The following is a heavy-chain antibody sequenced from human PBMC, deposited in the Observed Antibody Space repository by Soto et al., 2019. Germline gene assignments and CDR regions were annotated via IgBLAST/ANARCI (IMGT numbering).Heavy chain of an antibody. CDR2: MHPNSGNT. D-gene: IGHD1-26*01. V-gene: IGHV1-8*01. CDR1: GYTFTSYD. J-gene: IGHJ4*02. CDR3: ARGLSYRQD. Sequence: QVQLVQSGAEVKKPGASVKVSCKASGYTFTSYDIYWVRQATGQGLEWMGWMHPNSGNTGYAQKFQGRVPLTRNTSITTAYMELSSLTSEDTAVYYCARGLSYRQDWGQGTLVTVSS.